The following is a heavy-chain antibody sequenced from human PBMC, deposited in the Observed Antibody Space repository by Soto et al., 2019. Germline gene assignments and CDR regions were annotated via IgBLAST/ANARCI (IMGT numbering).Heavy chain of an antibody. J-gene: IGHJ5*02. CDR3: ARDLVRGSDRFDP. D-gene: IGHD3-10*01. CDR2: INHSGST. V-gene: IGHV4-34*01. CDR1: GGSFSDCS. Sequence: KTSETLSLTCAVYGGSFSDCSWTWIRQPPGKGLEWIGEINHSGSTNYNPSLKSRVTISVDTSKNQFSLKLSSVTAADTAVYYCARDLVRGSDRFDPWGQGTLVTVSS.